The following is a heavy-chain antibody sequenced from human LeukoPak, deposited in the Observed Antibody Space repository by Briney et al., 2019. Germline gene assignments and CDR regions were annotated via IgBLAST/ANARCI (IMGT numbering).Heavy chain of an antibody. CDR1: GYTFTSYG. V-gene: IGHV1-18*01. CDR2: ISAYNGNT. Sequence: ASVKVSSKASGYTFTSYGISWVRQAPGQGLEWMGWISAYNGNTNYAQKLQGRVTMTTDTSTSTAYMELRSLRSDDTAVYYCARVGIAAAGFYYYGMDVWGQGTTVTVSS. D-gene: IGHD6-13*01. CDR3: ARVGIAAAGFYYYGMDV. J-gene: IGHJ6*02.